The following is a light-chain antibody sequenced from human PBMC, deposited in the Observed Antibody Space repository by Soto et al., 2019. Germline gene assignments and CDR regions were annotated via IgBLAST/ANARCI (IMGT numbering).Light chain of an antibody. J-gene: IGLJ1*01. V-gene: IGLV2-14*01. CDR2: DVT. CDR3: ISYSSSSTAYV. CDR1: SSDIGGYNY. Sequence: QSALTQPASVSGSPGQWITISCTGTSSDIGGYNYVSWYQQYPGKAPKLMIYDVTTRPSGVSNRFSGSKSGNTASLTISGLQAEDEADYYCISYSSSSTAYVFGSGTKVTVL.